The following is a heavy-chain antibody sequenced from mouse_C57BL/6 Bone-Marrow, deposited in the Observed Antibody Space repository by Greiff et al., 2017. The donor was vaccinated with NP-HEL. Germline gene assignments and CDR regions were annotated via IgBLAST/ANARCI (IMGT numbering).Heavy chain of an antibody. D-gene: IGHD2-3*01. V-gene: IGHV5-4*01. Sequence: EVHLVESGGGLVKPGGSLKLSCAASGFTFSSYAMSWVRQTPEKRLAWVATISDGGSYTYYPDNVKGRFTISRDNAKNNLYLQMSHLKSEDTAMYYCARDFDGLLAYWGQGTLVTVSA. CDR1: GFTFSSYA. CDR2: ISDGGSYT. J-gene: IGHJ3*01. CDR3: ARDFDGLLAY.